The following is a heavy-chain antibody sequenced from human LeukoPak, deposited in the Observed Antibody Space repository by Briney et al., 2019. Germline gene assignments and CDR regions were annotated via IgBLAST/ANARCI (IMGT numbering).Heavy chain of an antibody. CDR1: GFTFSNYW. CDR3: VRQAVSGDSGIAY. J-gene: IGHJ4*02. CDR2: INPDGSSS. V-gene: IGHV3-74*01. D-gene: IGHD4-17*01. Sequence: AGGSLRLSCAASGFTFSNYWMHWVRQAPGKGLEWVSRINPDGSSSNCADSVKGRFTMSRDNAKSMVYLQMDGLRAEDTAVFSCVRQAVSGDSGIAYWGRGVLVTVSS.